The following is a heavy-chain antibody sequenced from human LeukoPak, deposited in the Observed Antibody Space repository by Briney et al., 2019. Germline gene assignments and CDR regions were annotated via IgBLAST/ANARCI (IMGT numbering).Heavy chain of an antibody. CDR3: AKDRGDYGSGSSSDFDY. J-gene: IGHJ4*02. Sequence: GGSLRLSCAASGFTFSSYGMHWVRQAPGKGLEWVAVISYDGSNKYYADSVKGRFTISRDNSKNTLYLQMNSLRAEDTAVYYCAKDRGDYGSGSSSDFDYWGQGTLVTVSS. V-gene: IGHV3-30*18. CDR1: GFTFSSYG. D-gene: IGHD3-10*01. CDR2: ISYDGSNK.